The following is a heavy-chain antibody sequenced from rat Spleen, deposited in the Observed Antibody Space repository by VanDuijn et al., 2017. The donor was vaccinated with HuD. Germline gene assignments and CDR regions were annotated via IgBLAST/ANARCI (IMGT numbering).Heavy chain of an antibody. Sequence: EVQLVESDGGLVQPGRSLKLSCAASGFTFSDYYMAWVRQAPTKGLDWVATISYDGSTTYYRDSVKGRFTISRDDGKSTLYLEMDSLRSEDTATYYCARHPSMYWYFDFWGPGTMVTVSS. CDR2: ISYDGSTT. V-gene: IGHV5-29*01. J-gene: IGHJ1*01. CDR1: GFTFSDYY. CDR3: ARHPSMYWYFDF.